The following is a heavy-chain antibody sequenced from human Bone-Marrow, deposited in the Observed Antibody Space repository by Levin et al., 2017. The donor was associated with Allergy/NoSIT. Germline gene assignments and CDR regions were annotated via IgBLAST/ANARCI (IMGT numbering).Heavy chain of an antibody. V-gene: IGHV1-45*02. CDR1: EYTFTNRY. J-gene: IGHJ4*02. Sequence: SVKVSCKSSEYTFTNRYLHWVRQAPGQALEWMGWTRSFHGGSKYAQRFEDRVTISWDKSQNTLYMEMSSLTSEDTAIYYCAGGLKSYYFDSWGQGTLVTVSS. CDR3: AGGLKSYYFDS. CDR2: TRSFHGGS. D-gene: IGHD4-23*01.